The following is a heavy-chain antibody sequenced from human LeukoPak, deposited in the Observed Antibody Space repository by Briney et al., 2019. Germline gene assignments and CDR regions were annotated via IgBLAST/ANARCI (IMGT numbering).Heavy chain of an antibody. CDR3: ARDWGRRKPDAFDI. V-gene: IGHV1-2*02. CDR1: GYTFTGYY. D-gene: IGHD3-16*01. CDR2: INPNSGGT. Sequence: ASVKVSCKASGYTFTGYYMHWVRQAPGQGLEWMGWINPNSGGTNYAQKFQGRVTMTRDTSISTAYMELSRLRSDDAAVYYCARDWGRRKPDAFDIWGQGTMVTVSS. J-gene: IGHJ3*02.